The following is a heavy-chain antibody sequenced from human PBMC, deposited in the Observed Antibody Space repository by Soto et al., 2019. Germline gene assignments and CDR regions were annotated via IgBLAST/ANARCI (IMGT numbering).Heavy chain of an antibody. CDR1: GINFLTYA. CDR2: ISSSGIT. CDR3: TKMGTSIWYMDYFDY. J-gene: IGHJ4*02. Sequence: DVQLLESGGGLVQPGGSLRFSCAAPGINFLTYAMAWVRQAPGKGLEWVSVISSSGITYYADSVKGRFTISRDISNSTLSLQMNSLRVEDTAVYYCTKMGTSIWYMDYFDYWGRGSLVIVSS. D-gene: IGHD3-3*02. V-gene: IGHV3-23*01.